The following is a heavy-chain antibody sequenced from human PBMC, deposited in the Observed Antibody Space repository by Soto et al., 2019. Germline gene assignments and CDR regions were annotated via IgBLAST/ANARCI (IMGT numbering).Heavy chain of an antibody. D-gene: IGHD3-16*01. CDR2: IYYSGST. CDR1: GGSISGHY. J-gene: IGHJ6*03. Sequence: QVQLQESGPGLVKPSETLSLSCNVSGGSISGHYWRWVRQTPGKGLVWIGYIYYSGSTNYNPSLKSRVTISVDTSKTHFSLRLTSVTAADTAVYYCARGPYYDLIWNYYYMDVWGKGTTVTVSS. CDR3: ARGPYYDLIWNYYYMDV. V-gene: IGHV4-59*08.